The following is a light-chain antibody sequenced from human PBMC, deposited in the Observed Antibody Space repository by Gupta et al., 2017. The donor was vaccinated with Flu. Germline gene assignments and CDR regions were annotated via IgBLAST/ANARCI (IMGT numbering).Light chain of an antibody. CDR1: QGISSS. CDR2: AAS. CDR3: QQDDSSPKR. Sequence: AIRMTQSQSPFSASTGDRVTITWRARQGISSSLAWYQQKPGKAPKLLIYAASTGKRGVPSRFSGSGSGTDFTLTISGLQSEDFATYYCQQDDSSPKRFGQGTKLEIK. V-gene: IGKV1-8*01. J-gene: IGKJ1*01.